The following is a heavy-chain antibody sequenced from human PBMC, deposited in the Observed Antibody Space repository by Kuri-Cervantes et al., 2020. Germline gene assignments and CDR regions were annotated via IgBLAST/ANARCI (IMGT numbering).Heavy chain of an antibody. CDR3: ARGRSKDYFDY. CDR2: IYYSGST. V-gene: IGHV4-39*01. J-gene: IGHJ4*02. CDR1: GGSISSSSYY. Sequence: SCTVSGGSISSSSYYWGWIRQPPGKGLEWIGSIYYSGSTYYNPSLKSRVTISVDTSKNQFSLKLSSVTAADTAVYYCARGRSKDYFDYWGQGTLVTVSS.